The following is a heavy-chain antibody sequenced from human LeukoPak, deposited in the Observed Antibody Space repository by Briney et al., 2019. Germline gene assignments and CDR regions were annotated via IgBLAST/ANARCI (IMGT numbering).Heavy chain of an antibody. D-gene: IGHD1-26*01. Sequence: QAGGSLRLSCAASGFTFSSYEMNWVRQAPGKGLEWVSYISVSSSTISYADSVKGRFTISRDNAKNSLYLQLNSLRAEDTAVYYCARSLVVGATYPYHWGQGTLVTVSS. V-gene: IGHV3-48*01. CDR3: ARSLVVGATYPYH. J-gene: IGHJ5*02. CDR2: ISVSSSTI. CDR1: GFTFSSYE.